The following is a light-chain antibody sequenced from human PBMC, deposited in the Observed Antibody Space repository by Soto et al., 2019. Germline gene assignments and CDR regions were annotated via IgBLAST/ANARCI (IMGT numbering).Light chain of an antibody. CDR3: QQYGSSPQT. J-gene: IGKJ1*01. Sequence: EIVLTQSPGTLSLSPGERATLSCRASQSVSSSYLDWYQQKPGQAPRLLIDGASSRATVIPDRFSGSGSGTDFTLTISRLESEDFAVYYCQQYGSSPQTFGQGTKVEIK. V-gene: IGKV3-20*01. CDR2: GAS. CDR1: QSVSSSY.